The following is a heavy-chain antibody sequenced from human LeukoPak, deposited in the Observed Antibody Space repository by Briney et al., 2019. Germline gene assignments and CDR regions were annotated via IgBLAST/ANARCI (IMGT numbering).Heavy chain of an antibody. Sequence: GESLKISCQGSGYSFTSNWIGWVRQMPGKGLEWMAIVYPGDSHTKYSPSFQGQVTISADKSIGTAYLQWSSLKASDTAMYHCASSLGYCTGGSCYLDYWGQGTLVTVSS. CDR3: ASSLGYCTGGSCYLDY. V-gene: IGHV5-51*01. CDR2: VYPGDSHT. CDR1: GYSFTSNW. D-gene: IGHD2-15*01. J-gene: IGHJ4*02.